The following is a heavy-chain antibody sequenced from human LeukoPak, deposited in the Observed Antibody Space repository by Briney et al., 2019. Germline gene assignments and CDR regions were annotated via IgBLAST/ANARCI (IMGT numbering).Heavy chain of an antibody. J-gene: IGHJ4*02. CDR3: ARLLGGYDWGIHY. Sequence: GESLKISCKGSGYSFTNYWIGWVRQMPGKGLEWMGIIYVGDSDTRYSPSFQGQVSISADKSISTAYLQWRSLKASDTAMYYCARLLGGYDWGIHYWGQGTLVTVSS. D-gene: IGHD5-12*01. CDR1: GYSFTNYW. CDR2: IYVGDSDT. V-gene: IGHV5-51*01.